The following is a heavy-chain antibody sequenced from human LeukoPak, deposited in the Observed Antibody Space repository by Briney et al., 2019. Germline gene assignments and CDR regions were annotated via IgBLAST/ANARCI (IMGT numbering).Heavy chain of an antibody. CDR1: GFTFSSYV. V-gene: IGHV3-23*01. D-gene: IGHD1-26*01. Sequence: PGGSLRLSCAASGFTFSSYVMSWVRRAPGKGLEWVSAISGSGGSTYYAASVKGRFTISRDNSKNTLYLQMNSLRAEDTAVYYCAKDASETYYCFPFDSWGQGTLVTVSS. CDR3: AKDASETYYCFPFDS. J-gene: IGHJ4*02. CDR2: ISGSGGST.